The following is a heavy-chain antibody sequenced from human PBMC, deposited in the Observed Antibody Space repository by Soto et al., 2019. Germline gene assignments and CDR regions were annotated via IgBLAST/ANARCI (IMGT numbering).Heavy chain of an antibody. CDR3: ARDLNLGLRPYYYGSGSSDAFDI. D-gene: IGHD3-10*01. Sequence: QVQLVQSGAEVKKPGASVKVSCKASGYTFTSYYMHWVRHAPGQGLEWMGIINTSGGSTSYAQKFQGRVTMTRDTSTSTVYMELSSLRSEDTAVYYCARDLNLGLRPYYYGSGSSDAFDIWGQGTMVTVSS. CDR1: GYTFTSYY. CDR2: INTSGGST. V-gene: IGHV1-46*01. J-gene: IGHJ3*02.